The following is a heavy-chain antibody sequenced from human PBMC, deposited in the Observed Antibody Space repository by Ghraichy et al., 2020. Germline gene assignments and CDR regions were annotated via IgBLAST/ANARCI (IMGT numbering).Heavy chain of an antibody. CDR1: GFTFSSYW. Sequence: GESLNISCAASGFTFSSYWMYWVRQAPGKGLVWVSRVNSDGSTRDYADFVKGRFTISRDNAKDTLYLQMNSLRLEDTGVYFCARERRSSGTYEAYWGRGTLVTVSS. D-gene: IGHD1-26*01. CDR2: VNSDGSTR. CDR3: ARERRSSGTYEAY. J-gene: IGHJ4*02. V-gene: IGHV3-74*01.